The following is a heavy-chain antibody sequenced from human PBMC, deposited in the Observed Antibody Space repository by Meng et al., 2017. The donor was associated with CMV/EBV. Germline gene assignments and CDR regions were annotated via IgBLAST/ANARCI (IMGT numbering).Heavy chain of an antibody. V-gene: IGHV1-8*01. Sequence: CKDSGYTFTSYDINWVRQATGQGLEWMGWMNPNSGNTGYAQKFQGRVTMTRNTSISTAYMELSSLRSEDTAVYYCASLPVYGDYVRDYWGQGTLVTVSS. D-gene: IGHD4-17*01. J-gene: IGHJ4*02. CDR2: MNPNSGNT. CDR1: GYTFTSYD. CDR3: ASLPVYGDYVRDY.